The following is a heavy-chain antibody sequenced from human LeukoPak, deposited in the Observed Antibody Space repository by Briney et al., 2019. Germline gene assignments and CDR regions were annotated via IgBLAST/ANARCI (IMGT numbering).Heavy chain of an antibody. D-gene: IGHD1-26*01. J-gene: IGHJ4*02. Sequence: GGSLRLSCAASGFTFSSYSMSWVRQAPGKGLEWVSVISGNGYSTYYADSVKGRFTISRDDSKNTLYLQMNSLRAEDAAVYYVVKERQWELQTPPQCENWGRGTLVTVSS. CDR3: VKERQWELQTPPQCEN. CDR1: GFTFSSYS. CDR2: ISGNGYST. V-gene: IGHV3-23*01.